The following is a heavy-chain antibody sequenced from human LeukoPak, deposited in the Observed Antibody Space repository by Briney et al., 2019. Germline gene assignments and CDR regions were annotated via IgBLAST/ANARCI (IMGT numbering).Heavy chain of an antibody. CDR1: GYTFTNYD. CDR3: ARLGGKAAADLDY. V-gene: IGHV1-8*01. Sequence: SVKVSCKASGYTFTNYDINWVRQATGQGLEWMGWMNPNSGNTGYAQKFQGRVNMTRNTSISTAYMELSSLRLEDTAVYYCARLGGKAAADLDYWGQGTLVTVSS. D-gene: IGHD6-13*01. J-gene: IGHJ4*02. CDR2: MNPNSGNT.